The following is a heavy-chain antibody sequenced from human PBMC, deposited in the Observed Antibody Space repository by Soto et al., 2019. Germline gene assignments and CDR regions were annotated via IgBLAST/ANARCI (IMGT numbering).Heavy chain of an antibody. CDR3: AKDVLGLWFGESNYAMDV. J-gene: IGHJ6*02. CDR2: ISGSGDTT. CDR1: GFTFSSYA. Sequence: SLRLSCAASGFTFSSYAMTWVRQAPGKGLEWVSVISGSGDTTHYADSVKGRFTISRDNSENTLYLQMNSLRAEDTALYYCAKDVLGLWFGESNYAMDVWGQGTTVTVSS. V-gene: IGHV3-23*01. D-gene: IGHD3-10*01.